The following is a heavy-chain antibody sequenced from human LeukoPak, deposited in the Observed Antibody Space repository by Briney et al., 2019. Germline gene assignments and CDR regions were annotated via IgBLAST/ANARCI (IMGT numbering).Heavy chain of an antibody. D-gene: IGHD3-16*01. V-gene: IGHV4-34*01. CDR1: GGSFSGYY. CDR2: IYYSGST. CDR3: ARMFRGYDYV. Sequence: SETLSLTCAVYGGSFSGYYWSWIRQPPGKGLEWIGSIYYSGSTYYNPSLKSRVTISVDTSKNQFSLKLSSVTAADTAVYYCARMFRGYDYVWGQGTLVTVSS. J-gene: IGHJ4*02.